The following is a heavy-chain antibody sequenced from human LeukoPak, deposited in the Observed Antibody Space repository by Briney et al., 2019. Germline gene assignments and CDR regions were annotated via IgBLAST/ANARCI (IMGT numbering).Heavy chain of an antibody. CDR3: ARDLRGTYYDILTGSNDY. V-gene: IGHV1-69*04. Sequence: GASVKVSCKASGGTFSSYAISWVRQAPGQGLEWMGRIIPHRGIANYAQKFQGRVTITADKSTSTAYMELSSLRSEDTAVYYCARDLRGTYYDILTGSNDYWGQGTLVTASS. CDR1: GGTFSSYA. CDR2: IIPHRGIA. J-gene: IGHJ4*02. D-gene: IGHD3-9*01.